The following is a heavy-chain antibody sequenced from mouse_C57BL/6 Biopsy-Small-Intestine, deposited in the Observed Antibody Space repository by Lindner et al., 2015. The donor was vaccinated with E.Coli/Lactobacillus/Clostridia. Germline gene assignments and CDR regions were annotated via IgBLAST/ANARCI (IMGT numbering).Heavy chain of an antibody. CDR3: ARLLLTASGRGFQH. V-gene: IGHV1-84*01. CDR1: GYAFTDYY. D-gene: IGHD1-1*01. J-gene: IGHJ3*01. CDR2: IGPDSGAT. Sequence: SVKVSCKASGYAFTDYYIHWVRQAPGQGLEWMGWIGPDSGATISAQKFQGRVTMTRDSSISTVYLELSSLRSDDTATYFCARLLLTASGRGFQHWGQGSLVTVS.